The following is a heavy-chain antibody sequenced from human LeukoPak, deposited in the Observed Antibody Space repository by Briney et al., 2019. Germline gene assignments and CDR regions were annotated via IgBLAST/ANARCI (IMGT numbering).Heavy chain of an antibody. Sequence: PGGSLRLSCAASGFTFSTYSMNCVRRAPGKGLEWVSYISSSSTTIYFADSVKSRFTISRDNAKNSLYLQMNSLRAEETAVYRCARRSYSHDAFDIWGQGTMVTVSS. V-gene: IGHV3-48*01. CDR2: ISSSSTTI. CDR3: ARRSYSHDAFDI. D-gene: IGHD2-21*01. CDR1: GFTFSTYS. J-gene: IGHJ3*02.